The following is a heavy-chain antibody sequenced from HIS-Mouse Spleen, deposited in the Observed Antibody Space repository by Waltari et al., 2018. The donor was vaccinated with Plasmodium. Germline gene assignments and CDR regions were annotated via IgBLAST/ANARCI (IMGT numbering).Heavy chain of an antibody. CDR2: INHSGST. J-gene: IGHJ4*02. Sequence: QVQLQQWGAGLLKPSETLSLTSAVYGGSFSGYYWSWIRQPPGKGLAWIGEINHSGSTNYNPSLKSRVTISVDTSKNQFSLKLSSVTAADTAVYYCASSGSGSYYYWGQGTLVTVSS. CDR1: GGSFSGYY. V-gene: IGHV4-34*01. CDR3: ASSGSGSYYY. D-gene: IGHD3-10*01.